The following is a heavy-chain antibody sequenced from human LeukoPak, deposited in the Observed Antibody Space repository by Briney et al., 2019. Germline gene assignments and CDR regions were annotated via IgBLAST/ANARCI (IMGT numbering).Heavy chain of an antibody. Sequence: SETLSLTCTVSGGSISSYYWSWIRQPAGKGLEWIGRIYTSGSTDYNPSLKSRVTISVDTSMNHFSLHLSSVTAADTAVYYCARDAGFYAGIDPWGQGTLVTVSS. J-gene: IGHJ5*02. CDR3: ARDAGFYAGIDP. CDR2: IYTSGST. D-gene: IGHD2/OR15-2a*01. V-gene: IGHV4-4*07. CDR1: GGSISSYY.